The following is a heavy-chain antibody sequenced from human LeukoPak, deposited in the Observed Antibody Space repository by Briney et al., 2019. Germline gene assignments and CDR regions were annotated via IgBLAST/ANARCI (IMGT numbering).Heavy chain of an antibody. CDR1: RGTFSSYA. CDR2: IIPILGIA. V-gene: IGHV1-69*04. CDR3: ARDTRATSFDY. D-gene: IGHD5-12*01. J-gene: IGHJ4*02. Sequence: ASVKVSCKASRGTFSSYAISWVRQAPGQGLEWMGRIIPILGIANYAQKFQGRVTITADKSTSTAYMELSSLRSEDTAVYYCARDTRATSFDYWGQGTLVTVSS.